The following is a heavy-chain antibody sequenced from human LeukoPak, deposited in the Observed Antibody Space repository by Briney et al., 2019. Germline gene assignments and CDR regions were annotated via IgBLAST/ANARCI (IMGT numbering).Heavy chain of an antibody. CDR3: AKSGSSYALDFDY. CDR1: GFTFSDYY. D-gene: IGHD3-10*01. Sequence: GGSLRLSCAASGFTFSDYYMSWIRQAPGKGLEWVSYISSSGNIIYYADSVKGRFTISRDNAKNSLYLQMNSLRAEDTAVYYCAKSGSSYALDFDYWGQGTLVTVSS. CDR2: ISSSGNII. J-gene: IGHJ4*02. V-gene: IGHV3-11*01.